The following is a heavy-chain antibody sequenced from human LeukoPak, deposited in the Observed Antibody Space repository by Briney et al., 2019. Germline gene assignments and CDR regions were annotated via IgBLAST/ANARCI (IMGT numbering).Heavy chain of an antibody. V-gene: IGHV4-31*03. D-gene: IGHD2-2*01. J-gene: IGHJ4*02. CDR1: GGSVSSGDYY. CDR2: IYYSGST. CDR3: AREGGVVPAATLDY. Sequence: SETLSLTCTVSGGSVSSGDYYWSWIRQLPGKGLEWIGYIYYSGSTYYNPSLKSRVTISVDTSKNQFSLKLSSVTAADTAVYYCAREGGVVPAATLDYWGQGTLVTVSS.